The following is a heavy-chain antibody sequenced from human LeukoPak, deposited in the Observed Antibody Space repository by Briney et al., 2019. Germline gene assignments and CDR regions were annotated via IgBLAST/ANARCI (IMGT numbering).Heavy chain of an antibody. D-gene: IGHD2-21*01. CDR1: TFTVIDHY. CDR2: IYPGGST. CDR3: ARGAGVSHYYYYAMDT. V-gene: IGHV3-66*02. J-gene: IGHJ6*02. Sequence: GGSLRLSCAASTFTVIDHYMTWVRQAPGRGLEWVAAIYPGGSTYYADSVKGRFTISRDKSKNTLYLQMNTLGAEETAVYYCARGAGVSHYYYYAMDTWGQGTTVTVSS.